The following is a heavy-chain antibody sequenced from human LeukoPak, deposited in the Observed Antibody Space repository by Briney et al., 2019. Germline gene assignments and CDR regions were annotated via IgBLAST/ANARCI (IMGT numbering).Heavy chain of an antibody. Sequence: GASVKVSCKASGYTFTSYYMHWVRQAPGQGLEWMGIINPSGGSTSYAQKFQGRVTMTRDTSTSTVYMELSSLRSEDTAVYYCARSTTRSRYGSSWTREGWFDPWGQGTLVTVSS. CDR2: INPSGGST. J-gene: IGHJ5*02. CDR3: ARSTTRSRYGSSWTREGWFDP. V-gene: IGHV1-46*01. D-gene: IGHD6-13*01. CDR1: GYTFTSYY.